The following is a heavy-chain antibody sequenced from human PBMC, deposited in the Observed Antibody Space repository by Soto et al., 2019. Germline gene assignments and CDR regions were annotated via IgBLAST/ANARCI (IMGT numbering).Heavy chain of an antibody. CDR2: IYYSGST. CDR3: ARNGDYNPYFDY. D-gene: IGHD4-17*01. V-gene: IGHV4-59*08. Sequence: PSETLSLTCTVSGGSISSYYWSWIRQPPGKGLEWIGYIYYSGSTNYNPSLKSRVTISVDTSKNQFSLKLSSVTAADTAVYYCARNGDYNPYFDYWGQGTLVTVSS. J-gene: IGHJ4*02. CDR1: GGSISSYY.